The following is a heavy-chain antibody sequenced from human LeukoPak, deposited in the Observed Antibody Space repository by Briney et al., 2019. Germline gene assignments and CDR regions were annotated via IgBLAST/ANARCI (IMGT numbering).Heavy chain of an antibody. CDR1: GFSFGNFA. J-gene: IGHJ4*02. D-gene: IGHD7-27*01. CDR3: LKDRLGTGDY. V-gene: IGHV3-64D*06. Sequence: GGSLRLSCAASGFSFGNFAMHWVRQAPGRGLEYVSSITSNGDTTYYTDSVKGRFTISRDNSKNTLYLQMSSLRAEDTAVYYCLKDRLGTGDYWGQGTLVSVSS. CDR2: ITSNGDTT.